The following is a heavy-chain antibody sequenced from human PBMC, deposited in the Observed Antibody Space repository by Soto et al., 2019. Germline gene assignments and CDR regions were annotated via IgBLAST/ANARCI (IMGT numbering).Heavy chain of an antibody. CDR1: GYTLTELS. J-gene: IGHJ3*02. Sequence: ASVKVSCKVSGYTLTELSMHWVRQAPGQGLEWMGGFIPVFGETICAQKFQGRVTITADESTSTAYMELSSLRSEDTAVYYCARELYSPDAFDIWGQGTMVTVSS. CDR2: FIPVFGET. D-gene: IGHD2-21*01. V-gene: IGHV1-24*01. CDR3: ARELYSPDAFDI.